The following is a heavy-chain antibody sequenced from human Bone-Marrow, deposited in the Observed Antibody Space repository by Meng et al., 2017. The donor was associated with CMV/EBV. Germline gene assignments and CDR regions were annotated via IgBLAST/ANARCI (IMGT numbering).Heavy chain of an antibody. J-gene: IGHJ6*01. V-gene: IGHV3-23*01. CDR3: ARALAVAGNYYYYGMDV. Sequence: GESLKISCAASGFTFSSYAMSWVRQAPGKGLEWVSAISGSGGSTYYADSVKGRFTISRDNSKNTLYLQMGSLRAEDMAVYYCARALAVAGNYYYYGMDVWGQGTTVNGAS. CDR2: ISGSGGST. CDR1: GFTFSSYA. D-gene: IGHD6-19*01.